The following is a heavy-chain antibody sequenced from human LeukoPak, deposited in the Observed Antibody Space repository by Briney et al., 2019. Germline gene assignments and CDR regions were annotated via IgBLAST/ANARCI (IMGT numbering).Heavy chain of an antibody. V-gene: IGHV3-7*01. Sequence: PGGSLRLSCAASGFTFSSYWMSWVRQAPGKGLEWVANIKQDGSETYHVNSVKGRFTISRDNAKDSLYLEMNSLRAEDTAVYYCARGGQAGTGDLWGQGTLVTVSS. CDR2: IKQDGSET. CDR3: ARGGQAGTGDL. J-gene: IGHJ5*02. CDR1: GFTFSSYW. D-gene: IGHD3-10*01.